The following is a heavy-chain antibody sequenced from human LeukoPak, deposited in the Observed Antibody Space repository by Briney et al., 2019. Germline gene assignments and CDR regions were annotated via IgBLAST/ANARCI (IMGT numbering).Heavy chain of an antibody. Sequence: QPGGSLRLSCAASGFTFSSYWMSWVRQIPGKGLEWVANIKQDGDEKYYVDSVKGRFTISRDNAKKSLYLQLNSLRAEGTAVYYCARQIDTNFFAYWGQGTLVTVSS. J-gene: IGHJ4*02. D-gene: IGHD2-21*01. CDR3: ARQIDTNFFAY. V-gene: IGHV3-7*01. CDR1: GFTFSSYW. CDR2: IKQDGDEK.